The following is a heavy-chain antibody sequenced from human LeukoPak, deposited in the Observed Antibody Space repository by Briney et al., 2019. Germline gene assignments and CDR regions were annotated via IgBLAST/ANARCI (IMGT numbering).Heavy chain of an antibody. Sequence: SETLSFTCTVSGGSISGFYWSWIRQPPGKGLEWIGYIHYSGNTNYNPSLKSRVNISLDTSENQFSLRLSSVPAADTAVYFCARDIPADLWGQGTRLTVSS. CDR3: ARDIPADL. J-gene: IGHJ5*02. CDR2: IHYSGNT. CDR1: GGSISGFY. V-gene: IGHV4-59*01.